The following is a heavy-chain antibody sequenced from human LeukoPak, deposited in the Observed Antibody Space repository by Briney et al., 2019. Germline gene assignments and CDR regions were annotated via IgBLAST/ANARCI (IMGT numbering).Heavy chain of an antibody. Sequence: PSETLSLTCTVSGGSIRSSYYYWGWIRQPPGKGLEWIGSIYDSGSTNYNPSLKSRVTISVDTPKNQFSLKLSSVTAADTAVYYCARSSTTVTKRALDIWGQGTMVTVSS. CDR2: IYDSGST. CDR3: ARSSTTVTKRALDI. V-gene: IGHV4-39*07. CDR1: GGSIRSSYYY. J-gene: IGHJ3*02. D-gene: IGHD4-17*01.